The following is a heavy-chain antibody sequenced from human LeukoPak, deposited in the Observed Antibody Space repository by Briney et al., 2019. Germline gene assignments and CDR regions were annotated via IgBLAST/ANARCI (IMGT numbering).Heavy chain of an antibody. V-gene: IGHV3-23*01. Sequence: GGSLRLSCAASGFTFSIYAMSWVRQAPGKGREWVPAITSIGCSKYYPDSVKGRFTISRDNSENMLYLQTNSMRVEDTAVYFCAKDRPNYYGSNGHYYRRDGDYWGQGTLVTVSS. D-gene: IGHD3-22*01. CDR2: ITSIGCSK. CDR3: AKDRPNYYGSNGHYYRRDGDY. CDR1: GFTFSIYA. J-gene: IGHJ4*02.